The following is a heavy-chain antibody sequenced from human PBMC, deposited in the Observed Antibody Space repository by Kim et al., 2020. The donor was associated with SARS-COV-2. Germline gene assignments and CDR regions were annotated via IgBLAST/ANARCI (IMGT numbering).Heavy chain of an antibody. V-gene: IGHV1-8*01. CDR2: INPNSGNT. Sequence: ASVKVSCKASGYTFTSHDINWVRQAPGQGLEWMGWINPNSGNTGYAQKFQGRVTMTRNTAINTAYMEVTTLRSDDTAIYYCESGPSGWYDYWGQGTLVTVSS. J-gene: IGHJ4*02. D-gene: IGHD6-19*01. CDR1: GYTFTSHD. CDR3: ESGPSGWYDY.